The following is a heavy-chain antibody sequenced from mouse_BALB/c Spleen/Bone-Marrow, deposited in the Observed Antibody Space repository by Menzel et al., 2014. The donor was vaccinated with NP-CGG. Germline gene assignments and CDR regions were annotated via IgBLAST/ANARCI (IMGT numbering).Heavy chain of an antibody. CDR3: SRDYGVTAWFAY. J-gene: IGHJ3*01. CDR2: IDPASGDT. Sequence: QLQQPGAELVKPGASVKLSCTASGFKFKDTHMHWVKQRPEQGLEWIGRIDPASGDTKYDPKFQGKAAITGDTSSNTPYLQLSSLTSEDAAVYCCSRDYGVTAWFAYWGQGTLVTVSA. D-gene: IGHD1-1*01. V-gene: IGHV14-3*02. CDR1: GFKFKDTH.